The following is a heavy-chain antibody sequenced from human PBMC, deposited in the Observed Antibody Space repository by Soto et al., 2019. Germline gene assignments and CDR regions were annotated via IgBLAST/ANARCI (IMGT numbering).Heavy chain of an antibody. CDR1: GFTFSSYA. J-gene: IGHJ6*02. D-gene: IGHD3-3*01. V-gene: IGHV3-30-3*01. CDR2: ISYDGSNK. CDR3: ARGIYDFWSGYQRNYYYGMDV. Sequence: GGSLRLSCAASGFTFSSYAMHWVRQAPGKGLEWVAVISYDGSNKYYADSVKGRFTISRDNSKNTLYLQMNSLRAEDTAVYYCARGIYDFWSGYQRNYYYGMDVWGQGTTVTVYS.